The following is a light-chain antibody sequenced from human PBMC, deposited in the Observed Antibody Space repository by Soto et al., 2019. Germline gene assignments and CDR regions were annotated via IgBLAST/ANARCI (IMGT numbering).Light chain of an antibody. V-gene: IGKV3-11*01. Sequence: EIVLTQSPATLSLSPGERATLSCRASQSVHTFLAWYQQKPGQAPRLLIYDASYRATAIPARFRGSGSGTEFTLTISSLEPEDFAVFYCQHHRNSFGPGTKVDIK. CDR3: QHHRNS. CDR1: QSVHTF. J-gene: IGKJ3*01. CDR2: DAS.